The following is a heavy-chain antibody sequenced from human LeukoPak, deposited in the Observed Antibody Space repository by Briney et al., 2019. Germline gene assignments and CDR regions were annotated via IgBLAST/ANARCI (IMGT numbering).Heavy chain of an antibody. Sequence: GGSLRLSCAASGLTFSSYWMHWVRQAPGKGLVWVSRINSDGSSTSYADSVMGRFTISRDNAKNTLYLQINSLRAEDTAVYYCARETLSSSGYGPISYFDYWGQGTLVTVS. J-gene: IGHJ4*02. CDR1: GLTFSSYW. CDR3: ARETLSSSGYGPISYFDY. V-gene: IGHV3-74*01. D-gene: IGHD6-13*01. CDR2: INSDGSST.